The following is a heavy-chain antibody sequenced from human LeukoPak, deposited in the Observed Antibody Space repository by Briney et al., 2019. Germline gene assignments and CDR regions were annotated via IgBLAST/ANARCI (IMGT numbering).Heavy chain of an antibody. CDR2: INPNSGGT. CDR1: GYTFTGYY. CDR3: ARARVYCSGGSCYGETESDYYGMDV. J-gene: IGHJ6*02. V-gene: IGHV1-2*04. D-gene: IGHD2-15*01. Sequence: ASVKVSCKASGYTFTGYYMHWVRQAPGQGLEWMGWINPNSGGTNYAQKFQGWVTMTRDTSISTAYMELSRLRSDDTAVYYCARARVYCSGGSCYGETESDYYGMDVWGQGTTVTVSS.